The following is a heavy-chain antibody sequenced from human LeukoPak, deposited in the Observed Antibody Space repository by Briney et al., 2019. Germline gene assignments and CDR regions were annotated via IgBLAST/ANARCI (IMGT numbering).Heavy chain of an antibody. CDR1: GFTVSSNY. CDR2: IYSGGST. CDR3: ARDVPDYYDSSGPYYYYYGMDV. J-gene: IGHJ6*02. Sequence: AGSLRLSCAASGFTVSSNYMSWVRQAPGKGLEWVSVIYSGGSTYYADSVKGRFTISRDNSKNTLYLQMNSLRAEDTAVYYCARDVPDYYDSSGPYYYYYGMDVWGQGTTVTVSS. D-gene: IGHD3-22*01. V-gene: IGHV3-53*01.